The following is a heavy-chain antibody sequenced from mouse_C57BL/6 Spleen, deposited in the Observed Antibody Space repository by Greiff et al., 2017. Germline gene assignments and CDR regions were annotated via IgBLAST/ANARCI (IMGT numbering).Heavy chain of an antibody. J-gene: IGHJ4*01. CDR1: GYTFTNSC. Sequence: DVQLQEPVAELVRPGASVKLSCTASGYTFTNSCMHWVKQRPGQGLEWIGRIDPANGSTNYDQKFQGKATLTADTSSNTAYLQLSSLTSEDTAISYCALTGTDDMDYWGQGTSVTVSS. CDR3: ALTGTDDMDY. V-gene: IGHV14-3*01. CDR2: IDPANGST. D-gene: IGHD4-1*01.